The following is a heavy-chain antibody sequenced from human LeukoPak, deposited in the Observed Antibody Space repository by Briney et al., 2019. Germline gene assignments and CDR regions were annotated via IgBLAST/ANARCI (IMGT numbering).Heavy chain of an antibody. CDR1: GFTFSSYE. CDR2: IISSGSNI. CDR3: ARGPAASGYYDSRGRNGYFDY. Sequence: GGSLRLSCSASGFTFSSYEMNWVRQAPGKGLEWVSYIISSGSNIYYADSVKGRFTISRDNAKNSLYLQMNSLRAEDTAVYYCARGPAASGYYDSRGRNGYFDYWGQGTLVTVSP. V-gene: IGHV3-48*03. J-gene: IGHJ4*02. D-gene: IGHD3-22*01.